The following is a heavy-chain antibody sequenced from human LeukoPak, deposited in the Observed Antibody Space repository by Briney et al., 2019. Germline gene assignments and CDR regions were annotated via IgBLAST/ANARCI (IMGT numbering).Heavy chain of an antibody. CDR2: ITTYNGDT. D-gene: IGHD3-10*01. V-gene: IGHV1-18*01. CDR3: AIVLPYFGY. J-gene: IGHJ4*02. Sequence: ASVKVSCKASGYTFTTYGLSWVRQAPGQGLEWMGWITTYNGDTDYAQKLQGRVTMTADTSTSTAYMELRSLRSDDTAVYYCAIVLPYFGYWGQGTLLTVPS. CDR1: GYTFTTYG.